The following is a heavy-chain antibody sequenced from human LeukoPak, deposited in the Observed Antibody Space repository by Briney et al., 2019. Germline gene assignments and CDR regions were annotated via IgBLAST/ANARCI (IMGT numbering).Heavy chain of an antibody. V-gene: IGHV4-39*07. D-gene: IGHD3-10*01. Sequence: PGGSLRLSCAASGFTFSSYGMHWVRQPPGKGLEWIGSIYYSGSTYYNPSLKSRVTISVDTSKNQFSLKLSSVTAADTAVYYCARDVFNMVRGARTPVDYYGMDVWAKGPRSPSP. CDR2: IYYSGST. J-gene: IGHJ6*02. CDR1: GFTFSSYG. CDR3: ARDVFNMVRGARTPVDYYGMDV.